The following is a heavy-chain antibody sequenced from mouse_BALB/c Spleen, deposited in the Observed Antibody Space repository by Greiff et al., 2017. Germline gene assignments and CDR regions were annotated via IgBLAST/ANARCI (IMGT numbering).Heavy chain of an antibody. CDR3: ARSPIYDGYPYYFDY. V-gene: IGHV5-17*02. CDR2: ISSGSSTI. D-gene: IGHD2-3*01. J-gene: IGHJ2*01. CDR1: GFTFSSFG. Sequence: EVQLVESGGGLVQPGGSRKLSCAASGFTFSSFGMHWVRQAPEKGLEWVAYISSGSSTIYYADTVKGRFTISRDNPKNTLFLQMTSLRSEDTAMYYCARSPIYDGYPYYFDYWGQGTTLTVSS.